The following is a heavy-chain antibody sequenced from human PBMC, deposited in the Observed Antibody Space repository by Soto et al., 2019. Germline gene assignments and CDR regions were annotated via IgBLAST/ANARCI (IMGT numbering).Heavy chain of an antibody. CDR3: AKDPHRSGNDYFLYFEY. CDR2: ISGSGRNT. CDR1: GFSFTSYA. Sequence: DVQLLQSGGGLAQPGGSLRLSCAASGFSFTSYAMTWVRQTPGRGLEWVSGISGSGRNTFYADSVKARFTVSRDNSRNTLYLQMNSLRADDTAIDYCAKDPHRSGNDYFLYFEYWGQGDLVTVSS. J-gene: IGHJ4*02. D-gene: IGHD5-12*01. V-gene: IGHV3-23*01.